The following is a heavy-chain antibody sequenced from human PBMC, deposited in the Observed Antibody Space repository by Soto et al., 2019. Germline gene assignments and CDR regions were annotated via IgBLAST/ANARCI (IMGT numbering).Heavy chain of an antibody. J-gene: IGHJ5*02. D-gene: IGHD6-19*01. CDR3: ARLRSGLYSGHNWIDP. V-gene: IGHV4-39*01. CDR1: GDSISSTTYY. CDR2: IYFSGTT. Sequence: QLQLQASGPGLVKTSETLSLICTVSGDSISSTTYYWDWIRQPPGKGLEWIGNIYFSGTTSYNSSLKLRVTMSIETAKNRVAPKLNSVIAADTAFDYCARLRSGLYSGHNWIDPRGQRMLVTVSS.